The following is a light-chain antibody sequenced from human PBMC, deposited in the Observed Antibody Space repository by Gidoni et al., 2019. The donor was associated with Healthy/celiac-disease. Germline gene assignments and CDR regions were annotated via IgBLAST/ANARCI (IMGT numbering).Light chain of an antibody. Sequence: DIQMTQSPSSLSASVGDRVTITCRASQSISSYLNWYQQKPGKAPKLLIYAASSLQSGVPSRFSGSGSGTDFTLTISSLQPEVFATYYCQQSYSTPYTFXQXTKLXIK. V-gene: IGKV1-39*01. CDR2: AAS. CDR3: QQSYSTPYT. J-gene: IGKJ2*01. CDR1: QSISSY.